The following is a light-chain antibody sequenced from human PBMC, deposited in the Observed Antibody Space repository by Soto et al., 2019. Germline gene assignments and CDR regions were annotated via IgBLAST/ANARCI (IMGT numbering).Light chain of an antibody. CDR1: SSDVGAYKY. Sequence: QSALTQPASVSGSPGQSITISCTGTSSDVGAYKYVSWYQQLPGTAPKLMIYEVTNRPSGVSNRFSGSKSGNTASLTISGLQSEDEADYYCTSYTPTGALVFGSGTKLTVL. V-gene: IGLV2-14*01. CDR2: EVT. J-gene: IGLJ6*01. CDR3: TSYTPTGALV.